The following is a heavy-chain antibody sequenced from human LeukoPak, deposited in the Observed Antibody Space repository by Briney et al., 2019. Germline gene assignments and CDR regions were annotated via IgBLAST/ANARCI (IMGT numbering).Heavy chain of an antibody. CDR2: INPNSGGT. J-gene: IGHJ4*02. CDR3: ARDRFWYDFWSDQFDY. D-gene: IGHD3-3*01. V-gene: IGHV1-2*04. CDR1: GYTFTGYY. Sequence: GASVKVSCKASGYTFTGYYMHWVRQAPGQGLEWMGWINPNSGGTHFAQKFQGWVTMTRDTSISTAYMELSRLTSDDTAVYYCARDRFWYDFWSDQFDYWGQGTLVTVSS.